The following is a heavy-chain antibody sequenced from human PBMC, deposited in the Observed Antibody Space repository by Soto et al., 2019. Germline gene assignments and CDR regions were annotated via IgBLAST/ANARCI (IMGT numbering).Heavy chain of an antibody. V-gene: IGHV3-23*01. D-gene: IGHD6-6*01. CDR1: GFTFSSYA. J-gene: IGHJ4*02. CDR2: ISGSGGST. CDR3: AKIMIAARPTPYYFDY. Sequence: GGSLRLSCAASGFTFSSYAMSWVRQAPGKGLKWVSAISGSGGSTYYADSVKGRFTISRDNSKNTLYLQMNSLRAEDTAVYYCAKIMIAARPTPYYFDYWGQGTLVTVSS.